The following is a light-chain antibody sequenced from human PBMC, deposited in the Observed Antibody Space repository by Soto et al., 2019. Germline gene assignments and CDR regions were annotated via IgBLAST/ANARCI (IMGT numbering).Light chain of an antibody. J-gene: IGKJ1*01. CDR1: QSLNGR. Sequence: DIQMTQSPSTLSSSMGDRVTITCRASQSLNGRLAWYQQRPGHAPNLLIYDVSTLETGVPSRFSGTGSETEFTLTISGLQPDDFATYYCQQYYYYSTFGPGTKVEIK. CDR2: DVS. V-gene: IGKV1-5*01. CDR3: QQYYYYST.